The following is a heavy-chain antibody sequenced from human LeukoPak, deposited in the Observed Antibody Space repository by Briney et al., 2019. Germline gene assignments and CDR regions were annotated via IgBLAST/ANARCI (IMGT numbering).Heavy chain of an antibody. CDR3: ARPYYYDSRIDP. CDR1: GGSISSGDYY. Sequence: PSQTLSLTCNVSGGSISSGDYYWSWIRQPPGKGLEWIAYMYYSGSTYYNPSLKSRVTMSADTSKNQLSLKLSSVTAADTAVYYCARPYYYDSRIDPWGQGILVTVSS. J-gene: IGHJ5*02. D-gene: IGHD3-22*01. V-gene: IGHV4-30-4*01. CDR2: MYYSGST.